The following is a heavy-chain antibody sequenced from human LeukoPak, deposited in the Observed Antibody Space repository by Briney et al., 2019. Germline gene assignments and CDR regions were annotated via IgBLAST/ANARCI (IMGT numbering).Heavy chain of an antibody. J-gene: IGHJ6*03. CDR2: IHYTGRT. CDR3: ARLGGPYYYYYDMDV. CDR1: GGSISSYY. Sequence: PSETLSLTCTVSGGSISSYYWSWVRQPPGKGLQWIGYIHYTGRTNHNPSLESRITISVDTSKNQFSLTLTSVTAADTAVYYCARLGGPYYYYYDMDVWGKGTTVTVSS. V-gene: IGHV4-59*01.